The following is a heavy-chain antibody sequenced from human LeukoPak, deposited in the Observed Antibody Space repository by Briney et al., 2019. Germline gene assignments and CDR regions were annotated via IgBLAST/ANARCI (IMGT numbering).Heavy chain of an antibody. CDR2: ISGSVSST. CDR1: GFTFSSYV. V-gene: IGHV3-23*01. CDR3: AKPHIAATDYYYYYMDV. J-gene: IGHJ6*03. D-gene: IGHD6-13*01. Sequence: GGSLRLSCAASGFTFSSYVMSWVRQAPGKGLEWVSAISGSVSSTYYADSVKGRFTISRDNSKNTLYLQMNSLGAEDTAVYYCAKPHIAATDYYYYYMDVWGKGTTVTVSS.